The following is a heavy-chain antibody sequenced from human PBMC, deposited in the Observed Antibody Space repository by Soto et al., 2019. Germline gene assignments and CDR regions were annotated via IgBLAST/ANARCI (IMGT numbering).Heavy chain of an antibody. D-gene: IGHD4-17*01. CDR1: GYIFSDYG. J-gene: IGHJ4*02. V-gene: IGHV1-18*04. CDR2: ISGYSGNA. CDR3: AKRTSGTTWGESDY. Sequence: QVHVVQSGAEVKRPGDSVKVSCKTSGYIFSDYGINWVRQAPGQGLEWMGWISGYSGNANLAQKFQGRVPMSRDTATRTAYMELRSLRSDDTAVYYCAKRTSGTTWGESDYWGQGTLVTVSS.